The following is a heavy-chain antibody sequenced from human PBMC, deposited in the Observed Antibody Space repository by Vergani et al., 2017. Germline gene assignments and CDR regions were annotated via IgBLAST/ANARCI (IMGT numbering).Heavy chain of an antibody. Sequence: QVQLVQSGAEVKKPGSSVKVSCKASGGTFSSYAISWVRQAPGQGLEWMGRIIPILGIANYAQKFQGRVTITADKSTSTDYMELSSLRSEDTAVYYCARDRYCGGDCPFDYWGQGTLVTVSS. J-gene: IGHJ4*02. CDR1: GGTFSSYA. D-gene: IGHD2-21*02. CDR2: IIPILGIA. CDR3: ARDRYCGGDCPFDY. V-gene: IGHV1-69*04.